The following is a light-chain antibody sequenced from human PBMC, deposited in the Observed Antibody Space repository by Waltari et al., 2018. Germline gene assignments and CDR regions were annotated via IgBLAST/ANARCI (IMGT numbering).Light chain of an antibody. CDR1: NSNIGSNP. CDR2: RHT. Sequence: QSVLTQPPSVSGTPGQRVVISCSGSNSNIGSNPVNWYQQLPGTAPKLLIYRHTQRPSGVPYRFSGSKSGTSASLAISGLQSEDEADYYCAVWDDSLNGVVFGGRTKLTVL. CDR3: AVWDDSLNGVV. V-gene: IGLV1-44*01. J-gene: IGLJ2*01.